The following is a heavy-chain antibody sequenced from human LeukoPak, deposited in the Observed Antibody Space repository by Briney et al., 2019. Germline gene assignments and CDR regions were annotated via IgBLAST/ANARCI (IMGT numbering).Heavy chain of an antibody. Sequence: SETLSLTCAVYGGSFSDYYWTWLRQPPGRGLEWIGEINHRGRNNYSPSLTSRLTISVDTSKNQFSLKLTSVTAADTAVYYCARDRELGYWGQGTLVTVSS. D-gene: IGHD3-10*01. CDR3: ARDRELGY. CDR2: INHRGRN. V-gene: IGHV4-34*01. CDR1: GGSFSDYY. J-gene: IGHJ4*02.